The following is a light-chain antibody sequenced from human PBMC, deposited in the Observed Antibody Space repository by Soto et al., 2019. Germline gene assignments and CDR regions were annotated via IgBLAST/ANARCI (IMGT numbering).Light chain of an antibody. J-gene: IGKJ1*01. V-gene: IGKV1-39*01. Sequence: DIQMTQSPSSLSASVGDRVSITCRASQSISRSLNWYQQSPGKAPKLLVYAASTLQSGVPSRFSGSGSGTEFTLTISSLQPDDFATYYCQQHQSYSTFGQGTKVDIK. CDR1: QSISRS. CDR3: QQHQSYST. CDR2: AAS.